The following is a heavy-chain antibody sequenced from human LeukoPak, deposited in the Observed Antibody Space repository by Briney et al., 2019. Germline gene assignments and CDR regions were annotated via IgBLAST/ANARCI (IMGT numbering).Heavy chain of an antibody. J-gene: IGHJ4*02. CDR3: ARDNAYKDY. CDR1: GYTFTGYY. CDR2: VIPASGGT. Sequence: GASVKVSCKASGYTFTGYYIHWVRQAPGQGLEWMGWVIPASGGTNYAQKSQGRVTMTRDTSISTAYMELSRLRSDDTAVYYCARDNAYKDYWGQGTLVTVSS. V-gene: IGHV1-2*02. D-gene: IGHD5-24*01.